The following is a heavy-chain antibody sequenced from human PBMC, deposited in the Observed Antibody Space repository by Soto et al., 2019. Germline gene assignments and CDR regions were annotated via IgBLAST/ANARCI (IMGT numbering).Heavy chain of an antibody. CDR1: GDSINSRH. J-gene: IGHJ6*02. CDR3: ARAGGIVVVPAAIGRYGMDV. Sequence: LSLTCAVSGDSINSRHRWNWVRQPPGQGLEWVSVISYDGSNKYYADSVKGRFTISRDKSKNTLYLQMNSLRAEDTAVYYCARAGGIVVVPAAIGRYGMDVLGQGTTVTVS. CDR2: ISYDGSNK. D-gene: IGHD2-2*02. V-gene: IGHV3-30-3*01.